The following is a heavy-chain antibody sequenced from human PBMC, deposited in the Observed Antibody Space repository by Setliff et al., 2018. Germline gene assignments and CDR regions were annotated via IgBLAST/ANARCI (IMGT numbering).Heavy chain of an antibody. Sequence: GASLKISCVASGFRFSDYEMNWVRQAPGKGLEWVSYIGNIGTKISYTDSVKGRFTVSRDDAKNSLYLQMSNLRAEDTATYYCARGDTIFGVIINSIGGRYFDYWGQGTLVTVSS. V-gene: IGHV3-48*03. CDR2: IGNIGTKI. CDR3: ARGDTIFGVIINSIGGRYFDY. D-gene: IGHD3-3*01. J-gene: IGHJ4*02. CDR1: GFRFSDYE.